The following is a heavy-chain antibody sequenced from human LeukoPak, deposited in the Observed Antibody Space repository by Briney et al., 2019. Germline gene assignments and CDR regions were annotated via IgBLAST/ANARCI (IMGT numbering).Heavy chain of an antibody. D-gene: IGHD4-23*01. CDR3: ARDLPVVTRFDY. J-gene: IGHJ4*02. V-gene: IGHV4-39*07. Sequence: SETLSLTCTVSGGSISSSSYYWGWIRQPPGKGLEWIGSIYYSGSTYYNPPLKSRVTISVDTSKNQFSLKLSSVTAADTAVYYCARDLPVVTRFDYWGQGTLVTVSS. CDR1: GGSISSSSYY. CDR2: IYYSGST.